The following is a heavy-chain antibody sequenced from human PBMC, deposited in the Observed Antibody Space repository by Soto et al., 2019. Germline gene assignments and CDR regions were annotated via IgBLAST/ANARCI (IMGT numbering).Heavy chain of an antibody. CDR1: GGSFSVYY. V-gene: IGHV4-34*02. CDR2: INHSGSS. CDR3: LGCLGTNWFDP. J-gene: IGHJ5*02. Sequence: QVQLEQWGAGLLKPSETLSLTCAVYGGSFSVYYWSWIRQAPGKGLEWIGEINHSGSSIYNPSLKSRVTLSVDTSKSQFALRLSSVTAADTAVYYCLGCLGTNWFDPWGQGTLVTVSS. D-gene: IGHD1-7*01.